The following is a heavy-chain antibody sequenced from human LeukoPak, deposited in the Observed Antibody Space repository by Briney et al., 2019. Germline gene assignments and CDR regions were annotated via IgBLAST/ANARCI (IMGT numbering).Heavy chain of an antibody. D-gene: IGHD3-10*01. CDR2: ISSSSSYT. CDR3: ARDKYGSGSPSFDP. CDR1: GFTFSDYY. J-gene: IGHJ5*02. V-gene: IGHV3-11*06. Sequence: LGGSLRLSCVASGFTFSDYYMSWIRQAPGKGLEWVSYISSSSSYTNYADSVKGRFTISRDNAKNSLYLQMNSLRAEDTAVYYCARDKYGSGSPSFDPWGQGTLVTVSS.